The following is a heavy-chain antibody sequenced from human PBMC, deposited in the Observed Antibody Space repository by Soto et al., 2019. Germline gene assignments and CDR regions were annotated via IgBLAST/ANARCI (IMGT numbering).Heavy chain of an antibody. J-gene: IGHJ4*02. CDR3: ARDLSSSWYRGHFDY. D-gene: IGHD6-13*01. V-gene: IGHV3-21*01. CDR2: ISSSSSYI. CDR1: GFTFSSYS. Sequence: GGSLRLSCAASGFTFSSYSMNWVRQAPGKGLEWVSSISSSSSYIYYADSVKGRFTISRDNAKNSLYLQMNSLRAEDTAVYYCARDLSSSWYRGHFDYWGQGTLVTVSS.